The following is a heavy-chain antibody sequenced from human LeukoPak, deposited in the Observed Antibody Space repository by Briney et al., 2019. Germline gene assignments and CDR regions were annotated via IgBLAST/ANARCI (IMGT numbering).Heavy chain of an antibody. V-gene: IGHV1-2*02. CDR3: AREGTYYDILTGYYRFYYYYYYMDV. D-gene: IGHD3-9*01. CDR2: INPNSGGT. Sequence: GASVKVSCKASGYTFTGYYMHWVRQAPGQGLEWMGWINPNSGGTNYAQKFQGRVTMTRDTSISTAYMELSRLRSDDTAVYYCAREGTYYDILTGYYRFYYYYYYMDVWGKGTTVTISS. J-gene: IGHJ6*03. CDR1: GYTFTGYY.